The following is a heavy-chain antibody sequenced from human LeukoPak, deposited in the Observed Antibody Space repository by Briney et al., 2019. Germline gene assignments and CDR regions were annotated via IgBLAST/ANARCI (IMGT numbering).Heavy chain of an antibody. J-gene: IGHJ6*02. CDR1: GGTFSSYA. Sequence: AASVKVSCKASGGTFSSYAISWVRQAPGQGLEWMGRIIPIFGIANYAQKFQGRVTITADKSTSTAYMELSSLRSEDTAVYYCARTGTYCSRGSCYWGYYYYGMDVWGQGTTVTVSS. CDR3: ARTGTYCSRGSCYWGYYYYGMDV. V-gene: IGHV1-69*04. CDR2: IIPIFGIA. D-gene: IGHD2-15*01.